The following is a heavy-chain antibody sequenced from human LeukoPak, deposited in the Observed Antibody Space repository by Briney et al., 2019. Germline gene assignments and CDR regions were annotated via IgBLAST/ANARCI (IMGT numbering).Heavy chain of an antibody. D-gene: IGHD1-26*01. J-gene: IGHJ4*02. V-gene: IGHV3-74*01. CDR3: VRGASGGHYVIDY. Sequence: GGSLRLSCAASGFTYGNYLMHWVRQAPGKGLVWVSRISPDGRSTNYADFVKGRFTVSRDNAMNTVYLQMNSLRTEDTAVYYCVRGASGGHYVIDYWGQGSLVTVSS. CDR2: ISPDGRST. CDR1: GFTYGNYL.